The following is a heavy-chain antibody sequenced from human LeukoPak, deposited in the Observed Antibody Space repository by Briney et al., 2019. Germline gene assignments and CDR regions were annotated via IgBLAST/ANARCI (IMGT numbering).Heavy chain of an antibody. CDR1: GFTFNNYG. D-gene: IGHD6-19*01. CDR2: IWYDGSSK. J-gene: IGHJ3*02. CDR3: ARDSSGWSHDAFDI. Sequence: PGGSLRLSCAASGFTFNNYGMHWVRQAPGKGLEWVAVIWYDGSSKYYADSVKGRFTISRDNSKNTLYLQMNSLRAEDTAVYYCARDSSGWSHDAFDIWGQGTMVTVSS. V-gene: IGHV3-33*01.